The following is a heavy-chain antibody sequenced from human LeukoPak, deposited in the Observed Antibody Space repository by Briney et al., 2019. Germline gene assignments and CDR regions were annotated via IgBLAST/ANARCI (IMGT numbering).Heavy chain of an antibody. CDR1: GYTFTNYD. Sequence: PRASVKVSCKASGYTFTNYDINWVRQATGQGLEWMGWLNPHSGNTGYAQKFQGRVTMTRNTSISTAYMELSSLRSDDTAVYYCARRIISDYWGQGSLVTVSS. V-gene: IGHV1-8*01. CDR3: ARRIISDY. D-gene: IGHD3-10*01. J-gene: IGHJ4*02. CDR2: LNPHSGNT.